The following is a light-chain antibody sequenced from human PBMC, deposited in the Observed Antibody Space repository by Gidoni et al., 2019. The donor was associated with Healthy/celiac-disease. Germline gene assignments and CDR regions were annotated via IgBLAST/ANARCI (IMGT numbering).Light chain of an antibody. J-gene: IGLJ2*01. Sequence: QSALTQPRSVSGSPGQSVTISCTGTSSDVGGYNYVSWYQPHQGKAPKLMIYDVSKRPSGVPDRFSGSKSGNTASLTISGLQAEDEADYYCCSYAGSYTHVVFGGGTKLTVL. CDR1: SSDVGGYNY. CDR2: DVS. V-gene: IGLV2-11*01. CDR3: CSYAGSYTHVV.